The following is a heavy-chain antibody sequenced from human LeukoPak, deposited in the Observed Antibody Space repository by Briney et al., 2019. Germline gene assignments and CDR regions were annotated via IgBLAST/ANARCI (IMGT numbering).Heavy chain of an antibody. D-gene: IGHD3-9*01. CDR3: AKGVRSYDLLTGYDY. CDR2: ISGSGGST. CDR1: GFTFSSYA. Sequence: GGSLRLSCAASGFTFSSYAMSWVRQAPGKGLEWVSAISGSGGSTYYADSVKGRFTISRDNSKNTLYLQMNSLRAEDTAVYYCAKGVRSYDLLTGYDYWGQGTLVTVSS. J-gene: IGHJ4*02. V-gene: IGHV3-23*01.